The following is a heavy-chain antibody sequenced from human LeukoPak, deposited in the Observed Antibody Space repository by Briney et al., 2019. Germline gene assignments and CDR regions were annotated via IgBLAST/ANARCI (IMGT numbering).Heavy chain of an antibody. D-gene: IGHD2-2*01. CDR2: IYTSGST. V-gene: IGHV4-61*02. CDR3: ARGYCSSTSCYWRY. Sequence: PSETLSPTCTVSGGSISSGSYYWSWIRQPAGKGLEWIGRIYTSGSTNYNPSLKSRVTISVDTSKNQFSLKLSSVTAADTAVYYCARGYCSSTSCYWRYWGQGTLVTVSS. J-gene: IGHJ4*02. CDR1: GGSISSGSYY.